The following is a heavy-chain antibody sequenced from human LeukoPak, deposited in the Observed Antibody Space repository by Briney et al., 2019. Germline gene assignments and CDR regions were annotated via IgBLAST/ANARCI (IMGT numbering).Heavy chain of an antibody. V-gene: IGHV4-4*08. Sequence: SETLSLTCAASGGSISSYYWNWIRQPPGKGLEWIGYIYTSGSTNYNPSLKSRVTISVDTSKNQFSLKLSSVTAADTAVYYCARRTWGVYYFDFWGQGTLVTVSS. CDR3: ARRTWGVYYFDF. D-gene: IGHD3-10*01. CDR1: GGSISSYY. J-gene: IGHJ4*02. CDR2: IYTSGST.